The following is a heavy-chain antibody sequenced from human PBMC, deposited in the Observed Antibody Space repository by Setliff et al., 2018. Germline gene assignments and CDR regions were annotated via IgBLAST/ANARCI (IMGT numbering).Heavy chain of an antibody. D-gene: IGHD1-26*01. Sequence: GGSLRLSCAASGFTFSTYRMHWVRQAPGKGLEWVAVIWDDGGNKYHADSVKGRFTISRDNSKNTLYLQINSLRAEDTAVYYCAKARVGTTTYFDGWGQGTLVTVSS. CDR3: AKARVGTTTYFDG. V-gene: IGHV3-33*06. CDR2: IWDDGGNK. CDR1: GFTFSTYR. J-gene: IGHJ4*02.